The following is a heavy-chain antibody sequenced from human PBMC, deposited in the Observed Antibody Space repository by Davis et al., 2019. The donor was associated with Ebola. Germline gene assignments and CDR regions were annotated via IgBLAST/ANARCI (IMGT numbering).Heavy chain of an antibody. Sequence: MPSETLSLTCAVSGGSISSSNWWSWVRQPPGKGLEWIGEIYHSGSTNYNPSLKSRVTMSLDTSKNQFSLRLRSVTAADTAVYYCARIDYYDSSGYYSRWIDPWGQGTLVTVSS. D-gene: IGHD3-22*01. V-gene: IGHV4-4*02. CDR1: GGSISSSNW. J-gene: IGHJ5*02. CDR2: IYHSGST. CDR3: ARIDYYDSSGYYSRWIDP.